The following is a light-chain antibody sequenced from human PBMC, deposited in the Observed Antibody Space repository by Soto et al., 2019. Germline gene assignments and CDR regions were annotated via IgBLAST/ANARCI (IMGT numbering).Light chain of an antibody. V-gene: IGKV1-9*01. CDR1: QGISSY. CDR3: QQRNSYPIT. J-gene: IGKJ5*01. Sequence: DIQLTQSPSFLSASVGDRVTITCRASQGISSYLAWYQQKPGKAPNLLIHTASTLQSGVPSRFTGSASGTEFTLTISSLQPEDFATYYCQQRNSYPITSGQGTRLDIK. CDR2: TAS.